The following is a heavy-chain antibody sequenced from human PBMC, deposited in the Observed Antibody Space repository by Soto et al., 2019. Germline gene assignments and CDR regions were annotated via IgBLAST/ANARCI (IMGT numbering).Heavy chain of an antibody. J-gene: IGHJ4*02. V-gene: IGHV4-31*03. CDR3: ARATTVTSGNFDY. D-gene: IGHD4-17*01. Sequence: LSLTCTVSGGSISRGGYYWSWIRQHPGKGLEWIGYIYYSGSTYYNPSLKSRVTISVDTSKNQFSLKLSSVTAADTAVYYCARATTVTSGNFDYWGQGTLVTVSS. CDR1: GGSISRGGYY. CDR2: IYYSGST.